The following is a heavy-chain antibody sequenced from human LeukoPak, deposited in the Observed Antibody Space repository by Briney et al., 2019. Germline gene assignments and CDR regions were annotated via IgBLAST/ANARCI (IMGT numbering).Heavy chain of an antibody. CDR3: ARTGIAAAGPISYYYYYYGMDV. J-gene: IGHJ6*02. V-gene: IGHV3-7*01. CDR1: GFTFSSYW. CDR2: IKQDGSEK. D-gene: IGHD6-13*01. Sequence: GGSLRLSCAASGFTFSSYWLSWVRQAPGKGLEWVANIKQDGSEKYYVDSVKGRFTISRDNAKNSLYLQMNSLRAEDTAVYYCARTGIAAAGPISYYYYYYGMDVWGQGTTVTVSS.